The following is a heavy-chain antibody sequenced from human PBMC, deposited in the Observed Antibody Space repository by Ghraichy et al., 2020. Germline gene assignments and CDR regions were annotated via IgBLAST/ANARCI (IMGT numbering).Heavy chain of an antibody. Sequence: GGSLRLSCAASGFTFSSYAMSWVRQAPGKGLEWVSAISGSGGSTYYADSVKGRFTISRDNSKNTLYLKMNSLRAEDTAVYYCAKPPRLASALYYFDYWGQGTLVTVYS. CDR1: GFTFSSYA. CDR3: AKPPRLASALYYFDY. CDR2: ISGSGGST. D-gene: IGHD2-2*01. V-gene: IGHV3-23*01. J-gene: IGHJ4*02.